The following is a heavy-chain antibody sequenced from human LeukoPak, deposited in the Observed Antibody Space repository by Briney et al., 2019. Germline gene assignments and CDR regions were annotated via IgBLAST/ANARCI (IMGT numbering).Heavy chain of an antibody. V-gene: IGHV3-53*01. CDR1: GFTVSSNY. Sequence: GGSLRLSCAASGFTVSSNYMSWVRQAPGKGLEWVSVIYSGGSTYYADSVKGRFTISRDNSKNTLDLQMNSLRAEDTAVYYCAKDDYGDYGGFDYWGQGTLVTVSS. CDR3: AKDDYGDYGGFDY. J-gene: IGHJ4*02. CDR2: IYSGGST. D-gene: IGHD4-17*01.